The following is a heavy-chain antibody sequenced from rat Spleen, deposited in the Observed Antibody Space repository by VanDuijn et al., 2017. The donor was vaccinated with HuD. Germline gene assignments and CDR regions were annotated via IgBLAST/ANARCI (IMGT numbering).Heavy chain of an antibody. CDR2: ISSGGST. J-gene: IGHJ2*01. V-gene: IGHV2S8*01. CDR1: GFSLSSYG. Sequence: QVQLKESGPGLVQPSQTLSLTCTVSGFSLSSYGVIWVRQPPGKGLEWIAAISSGGSTYYNSALKSRLSISRDTSKNQVFLKMNSLKTDDTGTYYCTRDGEDYWGQGVMVTVSS. CDR3: TRDGEDY. D-gene: IGHD4-2*01.